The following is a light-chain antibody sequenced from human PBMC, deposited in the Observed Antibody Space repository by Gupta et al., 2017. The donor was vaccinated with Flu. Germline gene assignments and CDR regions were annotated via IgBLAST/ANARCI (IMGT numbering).Light chain of an antibody. V-gene: IGLV1-44*01. J-gene: IGLJ2*01. CDR3: AAWDDSLKGPI. CDR1: RSNIGSNS. Sequence: QSVLTQAPSASGTPGQRVTISCSGSRSNIGSNSVNWYQQLPGTAPKVLLYSNNQRPSGVPDRFFASKSGTSASLAISGLQSEDEADYYCAAWDDSLKGPIFGGGTKLTVL. CDR2: SNN.